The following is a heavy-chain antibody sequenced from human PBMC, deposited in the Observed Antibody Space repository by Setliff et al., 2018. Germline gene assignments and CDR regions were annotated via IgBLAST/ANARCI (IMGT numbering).Heavy chain of an antibody. CDR1: AYILSSYG. V-gene: IGHV1-18*01. J-gene: IGHJ5*02. D-gene: IGHD2-15*01. CDR2: ISPYNGVT. CDR3: ERLVRHCTRISCQRTSEADL. Sequence: ASVKVSCKASAYILSSYGISWVRQAPGEGLEWMGWISPYNGVTSYAQRFQGRVTMTTDTSTSAAYLELMSLRADDTAVYYCERLVRHCTRISCQRTSEADLWGQGTQVTVSS.